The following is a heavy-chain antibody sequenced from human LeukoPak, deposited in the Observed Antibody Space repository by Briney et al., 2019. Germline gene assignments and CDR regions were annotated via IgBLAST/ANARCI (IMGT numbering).Heavy chain of an antibody. V-gene: IGHV3-33*06. CDR2: IWYDGSNK. Sequence: PGRSLRLSCAASGFTFSSYGMHWVRQAPGKGLEWVAVIWYDGSNKYYADSVKGRFTISRDNSKNTLYLQMNSLRAEDTAVYYSAKESGPYDYVWGSYRLTYYYYYYMDVWGKGTTVTVSS. CDR1: GFTFSSYG. J-gene: IGHJ6*03. CDR3: AKESGPYDYVWGSYRLTYYYYYYMDV. D-gene: IGHD3-16*02.